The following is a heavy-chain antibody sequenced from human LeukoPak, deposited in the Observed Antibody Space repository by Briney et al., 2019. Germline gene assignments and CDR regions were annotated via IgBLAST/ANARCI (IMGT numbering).Heavy chain of an antibody. D-gene: IGHD6-19*01. CDR2: IYSSGTI. V-gene: IGHV3-66*03. Sequence: GGSLRLSCAASGFSVSDNYMSWVRQAPGKGLEWVSIIYSSGTIYYADSMKGRFTISRDNSKNTLYLQMNSLRDEDTAVYYCAKAVSGWELDYWGQGTLVTVSS. CDR1: GFSVSDNY. CDR3: AKAVSGWELDY. J-gene: IGHJ4*02.